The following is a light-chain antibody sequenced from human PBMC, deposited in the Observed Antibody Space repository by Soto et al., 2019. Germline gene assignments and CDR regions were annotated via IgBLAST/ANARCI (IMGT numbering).Light chain of an antibody. V-gene: IGKV1-39*01. CDR3: QQSYSSLYT. J-gene: IGKJ2*01. CDR2: AAS. Sequence: DLQMTQSPSSLSASVGDRVTITCRASENIDNYLNWYQQKPGKAPKLLIYAASSLQSGVPSRFSGSGYGTHFTLTIISLQPEDFATYYCQQSYSSLYTFGQGTKLEIK. CDR1: ENIDNY.